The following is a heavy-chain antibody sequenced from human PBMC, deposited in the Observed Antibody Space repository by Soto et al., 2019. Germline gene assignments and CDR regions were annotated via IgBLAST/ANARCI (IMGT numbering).Heavy chain of an antibody. CDR1: GYTFTSYA. V-gene: IGHV1-3*01. CDR3: ARDWGNCTGGSCYSDYYYYYGMDV. J-gene: IGHJ6*02. Sequence: GASVKVSCKASGYTFTSYAMHWVRQAPGQRLEWMGWINAGNGNTKYSQKFQGRVTITRDTSASTAYMELSSLRSEDTAVYYCARDWGNCTGGSCYSDYYYYYGMDVWGQGTTVTVSS. CDR2: INAGNGNT. D-gene: IGHD2-15*01.